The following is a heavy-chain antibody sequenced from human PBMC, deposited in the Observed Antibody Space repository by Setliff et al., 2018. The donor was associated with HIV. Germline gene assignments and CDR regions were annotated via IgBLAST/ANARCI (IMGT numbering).Heavy chain of an antibody. V-gene: IGHV3-7*03. CDR3: ARGHYSSSSG. J-gene: IGHJ4*02. Sequence: GGSLRLSCAASGFTFSNYDMHWVRQAPGKGLEWVANIEKDGSEKYYVDSVKGRFTISRDNAKNSLYLQMNSLRAEDTAVYYCARGHYSSSSGWGQGALVTVSS. D-gene: IGHD6-6*01. CDR1: GFTFSNYD. CDR2: IEKDGSEK.